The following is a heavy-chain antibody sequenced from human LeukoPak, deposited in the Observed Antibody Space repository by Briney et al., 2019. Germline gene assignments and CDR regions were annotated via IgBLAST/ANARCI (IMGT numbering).Heavy chain of an antibody. CDR1: GFTFSSYE. CDR3: ARGYSGYDVIDY. D-gene: IGHD5-12*01. V-gene: IGHV3-48*03. Sequence: GGSLRLSCAASGFTFSSYEMNWVRQAPGKGLEWVSYISSSGSTIYYADSVKGRFTISRDNAKNSLYLQMNSLRAEDTAVYYCARGYSGYDVIDYWGQGTLVPVSS. J-gene: IGHJ4*02. CDR2: ISSSGSTI.